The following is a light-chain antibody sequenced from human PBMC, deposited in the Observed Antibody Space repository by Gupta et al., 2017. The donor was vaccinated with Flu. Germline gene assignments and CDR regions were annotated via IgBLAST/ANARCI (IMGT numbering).Light chain of an antibody. V-gene: IGLV2-14*01. J-gene: IGLJ2*01. CDR2: EVS. CDR1: SSDVGGYNY. CDR3: SSYTSSSTVV. Sequence: QSALTQPASVSVSPGQSITISCTGTSSDVGGYNYVSWYQQHPGKAPKLMIYEVSNRPSGVSNRFSGSKSGNTASLTISVLQAEDEADYYCSSYTSSSTVVFGGGTKLTVL.